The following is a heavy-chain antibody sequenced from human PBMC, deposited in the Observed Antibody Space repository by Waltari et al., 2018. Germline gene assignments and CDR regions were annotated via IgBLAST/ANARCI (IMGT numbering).Heavy chain of an antibody. CDR1: GYIFTSYW. V-gene: IGHV5-51*01. Sequence: EVQLVQSGAEVKKPGESLKISCKASGYIFTSYWIGWVRQRPGKGLEWIGIIYPVPGDSDFRYSPSFQGRGTISADKSVTTVYLHWSSLEASDTAIYYCVRGLLGGYERGWFDPWGQGTLVTVSS. J-gene: IGHJ5*02. D-gene: IGHD3-9*01. CDR2: IYPVPGDSDF. CDR3: VRGLLGGYERGWFDP.